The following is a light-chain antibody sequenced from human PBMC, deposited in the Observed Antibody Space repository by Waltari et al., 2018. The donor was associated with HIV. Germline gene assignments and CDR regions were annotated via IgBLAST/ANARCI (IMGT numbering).Light chain of an antibody. CDR2: TND. CDR1: SSNVGTKT. J-gene: IGLJ2*01. CDR3: AAWDASLNAPV. Sequence: QSVLTQSPSTSGTPGQRVTISCSGSSSNVGTKTVNWYQQAPGTAPKLLIHTNDQRPSGVPDRFSASKSGASASLAISGLRSEDEADYYCAAWDASLNAPVFGGGTKLTVL. V-gene: IGLV1-44*01.